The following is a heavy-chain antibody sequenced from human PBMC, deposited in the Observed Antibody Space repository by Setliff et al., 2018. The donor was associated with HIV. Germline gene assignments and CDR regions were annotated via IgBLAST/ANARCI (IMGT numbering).Heavy chain of an antibody. V-gene: IGHV4-38-2*01. D-gene: IGHD5-12*01. Sequence: SETLSLTCAVSGYSISSGHYWGWIRQPPGKGLEWIGSIHHSGTTYDNPSLKSRVTISVDTSKNQFSLKLSSVTAADTAVYYCARHGAYEAYYDYMDVWGKGTTVTVSS. CDR1: GYSISSGHY. CDR2: IHHSGTT. CDR3: ARHGAYEAYYDYMDV. J-gene: IGHJ6*03.